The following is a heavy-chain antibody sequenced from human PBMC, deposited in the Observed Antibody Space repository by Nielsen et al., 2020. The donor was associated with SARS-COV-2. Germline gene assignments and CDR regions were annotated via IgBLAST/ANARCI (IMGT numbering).Heavy chain of an antibody. J-gene: IGHJ1*01. CDR3: ARDGFVVVTARRGEYFQH. D-gene: IGHD2-21*02. CDR1: GFTFSSYA. Sequence: GGSLRLSCAASGFTFSSYAMHWVRQAPGKGLEWVAVISYDGSNKYSADSVKGRFTISRDNSKNTLYLQMNSLRAEDTAVYYCARDGFVVVTARRGEYFQHWGQGTLVTVSS. CDR2: ISYDGSNK. V-gene: IGHV3-30-3*01.